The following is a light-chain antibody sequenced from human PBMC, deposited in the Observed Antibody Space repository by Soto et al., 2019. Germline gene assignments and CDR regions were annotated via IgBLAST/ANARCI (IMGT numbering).Light chain of an antibody. CDR3: GSWDSSLSEYV. J-gene: IGLJ1*01. CDR1: SYNIGGNS. V-gene: IGLV1-51*01. CDR2: DDN. Sequence: QSVMTQPPSLSDAPVQKVNISCSGSSYNIGGNSVSWYQQLPGTAPKLLIYDDNKRPSGIPDRFYGSKSGTSATLGITGFQTGDEADYYCGSWDSSLSEYVFGTGSKVTVL.